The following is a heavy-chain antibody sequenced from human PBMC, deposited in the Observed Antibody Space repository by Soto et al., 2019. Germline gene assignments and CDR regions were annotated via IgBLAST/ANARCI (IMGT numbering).Heavy chain of an antibody. J-gene: IGHJ4*02. Sequence: QVHRVHSGAEVKKPGASVKVSCRGSVYAFTTYGITWVRQAPGQGLEGMGWISANNGTPNYAQKLQGRVTVTRDTSTSTAYMELRSLRSDDTAVYYCVRGRYGDYWGQGALVTVSS. D-gene: IGHD1-1*01. CDR2: ISANNGTP. CDR3: VRGRYGDY. CDR1: VYAFTTYG. V-gene: IGHV1-18*01.